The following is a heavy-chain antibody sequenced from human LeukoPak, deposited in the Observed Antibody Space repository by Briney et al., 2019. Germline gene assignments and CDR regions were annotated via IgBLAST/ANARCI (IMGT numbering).Heavy chain of an antibody. CDR2: INHSGST. J-gene: IGHJ5*02. CDR3: ARVSGYIHP. CDR1: GGSISSSSYY. Sequence: SETLSLTCTVSGGSISSSSYYWGWIRQPPGKGLEWIGEINHSGSTNYNPSLKSRVTISVDTSKNQFSLKLSSVTAADTAVYYCARVSGYIHPWGQGTLVTVSS. D-gene: IGHD3-22*01. V-gene: IGHV4-39*07.